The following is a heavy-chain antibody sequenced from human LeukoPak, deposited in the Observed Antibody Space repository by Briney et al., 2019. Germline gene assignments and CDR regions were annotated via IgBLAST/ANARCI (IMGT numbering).Heavy chain of an antibody. D-gene: IGHD4-23*01. CDR2: INHSGNT. CDR1: GGSFSGYY. V-gene: IGHV4-34*01. Sequence: SETLSLTCAVYGGSFSGYYWSWIRQPPGKGLEWIGEINHSGNTNYNPSLKSRVTISVDTSKNQFSLKLSSVTAADTAVYYCARGSATVVTPKVRNHNWFDPWGQGTLVTVSS. CDR3: ARGSATVVTPKVRNHNWFDP. J-gene: IGHJ5*02.